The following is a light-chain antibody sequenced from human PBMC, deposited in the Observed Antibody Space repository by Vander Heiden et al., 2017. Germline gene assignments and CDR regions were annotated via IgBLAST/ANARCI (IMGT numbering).Light chain of an antibody. V-gene: IGKV3-11*01. CDR3: QQRSNWPPFT. CDR2: DAS. Sequence: EIVLTQSPATLYLSPGERATLSCRASQSVSSYFAWYQQKPGQAPRLLIYDASNRATGIPARFSGSGSGTDFTLTISSLEPEDFAVYYCQQRSNWPPFTFGPGTKVDIK. CDR1: QSVSSY. J-gene: IGKJ3*01.